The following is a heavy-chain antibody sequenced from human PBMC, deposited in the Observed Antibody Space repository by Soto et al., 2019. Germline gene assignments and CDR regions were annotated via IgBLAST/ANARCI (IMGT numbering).Heavy chain of an antibody. Sequence: GGSLRLSCAASGFTFSSYGMHWVRQAPGKGLEWVAVISYDGSNKYYADSVKGRFTISRDNSKNTLYLQMNSLRAEDTAVYYCAKVSWSITMVRDYCMDVWGQGTTVTVSS. D-gene: IGHD3-10*01. CDR1: GFTFSSYG. V-gene: IGHV3-30*18. J-gene: IGHJ6*02. CDR3: AKVSWSITMVRDYCMDV. CDR2: ISYDGSNK.